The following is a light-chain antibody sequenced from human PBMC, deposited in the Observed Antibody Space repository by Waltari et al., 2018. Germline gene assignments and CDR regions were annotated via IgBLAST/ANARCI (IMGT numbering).Light chain of an antibody. J-gene: IGKJ4*01. CDR3: QHYSRYPPT. Sequence: DIQMTQSTSTLSASVGDRVTITCRASQSISNWLAWYQQKPGKAPKLLIYKASSLQTDVPSRFSGSGSGTEFTLTISSLQPDDFATFYCQHYSRYPPTFGGGTKVEIK. CDR2: KAS. V-gene: IGKV1-5*03. CDR1: QSISNW.